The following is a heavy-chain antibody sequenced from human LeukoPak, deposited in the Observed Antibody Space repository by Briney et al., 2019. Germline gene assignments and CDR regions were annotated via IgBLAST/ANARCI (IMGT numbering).Heavy chain of an antibody. CDR3: AIDCGDCSSGTCYSDYFDS. J-gene: IGHJ4*02. CDR2: ILNDRITK. V-gene: IGHV3-33*01. Sequence: PGGSLRLSCTASGFTFSNAGMHRVRQAPGKGLEWVAIILNDRITKNYADSVKGRFTISRDNSRNTLYLQMDSLRAEDTAVYHCAIDCGDCSSGTCYSDYFDSWGQGTLVTVSS. CDR1: GFTFSNAG. D-gene: IGHD2-15*01.